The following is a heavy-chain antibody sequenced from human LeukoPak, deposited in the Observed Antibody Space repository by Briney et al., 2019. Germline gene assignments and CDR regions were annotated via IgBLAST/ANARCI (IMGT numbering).Heavy chain of an antibody. J-gene: IGHJ6*03. CDR2: IFYSGSI. CDR3: ARDSSYDFWSGYYTGFSYYYYMDV. V-gene: IGHV4-39*02. Sequence: SETLSLTCTVSGGSLSSSSYYWGWIRQPPGKGLERIGRIFYSGSIHNNPSLKSRVNISVDTSKNPFSLKLSAVTAADTAVYYCARDSSYDFWSGYYTGFSYYYYMDVWGKGTTVTVSS. D-gene: IGHD3-3*01. CDR1: GGSLSSSSYY.